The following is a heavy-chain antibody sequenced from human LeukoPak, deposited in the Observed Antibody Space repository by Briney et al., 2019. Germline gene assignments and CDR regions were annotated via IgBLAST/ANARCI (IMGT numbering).Heavy chain of an antibody. CDR3: AKGLGTSGYHDY. CDR2: ISGSGGST. D-gene: IGHD3-22*01. Sequence: PGGSLRLSCAASGFTFSSYAMSWVRQAPGKGLEWVSAISGSGGSTYYADSVKDRFTISRDNSKNMLYLQMNSLRVEDTALYYCAKGLGTSGYHDYWGQGTLVTVSS. CDR1: GFTFSSYA. J-gene: IGHJ4*02. V-gene: IGHV3-23*01.